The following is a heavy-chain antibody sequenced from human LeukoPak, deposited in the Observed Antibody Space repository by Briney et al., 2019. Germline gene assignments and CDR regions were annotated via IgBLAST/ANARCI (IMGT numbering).Heavy chain of an antibody. CDR2: IYISGST. CDR1: GGSITNYY. Sequence: SETLSLTCTVSGGSITNYYWNWIRQPAGKGLEWIGRIYISGSTNYNPSLESRVTVSLDTSDNQFSLRLSSVTAADTAVYYCARSSDSSGWYGGGIFDYWGQGTLVTVSS. D-gene: IGHD6-19*01. V-gene: IGHV4-4*07. CDR3: ARSSDSSGWYGGGIFDY. J-gene: IGHJ4*02.